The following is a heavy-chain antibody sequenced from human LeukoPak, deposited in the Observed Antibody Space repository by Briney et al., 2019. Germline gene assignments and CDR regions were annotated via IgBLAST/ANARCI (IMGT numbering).Heavy chain of an antibody. J-gene: IGHJ6*02. CDR1: GGSISSYY. CDR2: IYYSGST. V-gene: IGHV4-59*01. D-gene: IGHD2-2*02. CDR3: ARDRYPSMDV. Sequence: PSETLSLTCTVSGGSISSYYWSWIRQPPGKGLEWIGYIYYSGSTNYNPSLKSRVTISVDTSTNQFSLKLSSVTAADTAVYYCARDRYPSMDVWGQGTTVTVSS.